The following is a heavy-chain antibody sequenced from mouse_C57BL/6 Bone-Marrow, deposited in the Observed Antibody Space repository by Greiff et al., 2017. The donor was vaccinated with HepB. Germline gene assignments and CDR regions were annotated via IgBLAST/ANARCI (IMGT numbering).Heavy chain of an antibody. D-gene: IGHD2-2*01. CDR2: IDPETGGT. J-gene: IGHJ2*01. Sequence: VQLQQSGAELVRPGASVTLSCKASGYTFTDYEMHWVKQTPVHGLEWIGAIDPETGGTAYNQKFKGKAILTADKSSSTAYMELRSLTSEDAAVYYCTREGGYPDYWGQGTTLTVSS. CDR3: TREGGYPDY. V-gene: IGHV1-15*01. CDR1: GYTFTDYE.